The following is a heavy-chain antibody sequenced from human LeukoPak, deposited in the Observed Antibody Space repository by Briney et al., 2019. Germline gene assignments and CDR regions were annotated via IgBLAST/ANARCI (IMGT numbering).Heavy chain of an antibody. CDR1: GGSISSHY. CDR3: ARGGCSSTSCYPASNYYFDY. D-gene: IGHD2-2*01. CDR2: IYYSGST. J-gene: IGHJ4*02. V-gene: IGHV4-59*11. Sequence: SETLSLTCTVSGGSISSHYWSWIRQPPGKGLEWIGYIYYSGSTNYNPSPKSRVTISVDTSKNQFSLKLSSVTAADTAVYYCARGGCSSTSCYPASNYYFDYWGQGTLVTVSS.